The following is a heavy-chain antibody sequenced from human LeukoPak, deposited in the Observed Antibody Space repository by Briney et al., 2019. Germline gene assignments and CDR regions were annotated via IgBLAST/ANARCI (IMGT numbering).Heavy chain of an antibody. CDR2: IYYSGST. CDR1: GGSVSRGGDY. J-gene: IGHJ3*02. Sequence: SETLSLTCTVSGGSVSRGGDYWTWIRQPPGKGLEWIGYIYYSGSTYYNPSLKSRVTISVDTSKNQFSLKLSSVTAADTAVYYCARVVVVPAARFGAFDIWGQGTMVTVSS. V-gene: IGHV4-30-4*08. CDR3: ARVVVVPAARFGAFDI. D-gene: IGHD2-2*01.